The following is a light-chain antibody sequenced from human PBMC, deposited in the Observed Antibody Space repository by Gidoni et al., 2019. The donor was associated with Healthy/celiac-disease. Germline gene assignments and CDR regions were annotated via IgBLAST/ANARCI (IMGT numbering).Light chain of an antibody. J-gene: IGKJ2*01. CDR1: QRVLYSSNNKNY. Sequence: DIVMTQSPDSLAVSLGERATINCKSSQRVLYSSNNKNYLAWYQQKPGQPPKLLIYWASTRESGVPDRFSGSRSGTDFTLTIRSLQAEDVAVYYCQQYYSTPYTFXXXTKLEIK. CDR2: WAS. V-gene: IGKV4-1*01. CDR3: QQYYSTPYT.